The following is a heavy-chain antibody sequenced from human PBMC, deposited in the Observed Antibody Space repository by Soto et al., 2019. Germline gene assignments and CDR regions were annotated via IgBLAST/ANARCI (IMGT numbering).Heavy chain of an antibody. CDR1: GFTVSSNY. D-gene: IGHD5-18*01. CDR2: IFSGGST. V-gene: IGHV3-66*01. Sequence: EVQLVESGGGLVQPGGSLRLSCAASGFTVSSNYMSWVRQAPGKGLEWVSFIFSGGSTYYADSVKGRFTISRDNTKNALYLQMNSLSAEDTAVYYWERDQGYSHYWGQGTLFTVSS. CDR3: ERDQGYSHY. J-gene: IGHJ4*02.